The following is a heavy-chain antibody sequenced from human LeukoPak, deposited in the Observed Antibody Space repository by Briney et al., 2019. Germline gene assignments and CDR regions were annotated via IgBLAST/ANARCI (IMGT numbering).Heavy chain of an antibody. CDR2: ISDDGSST. V-gene: IGHV3-74*01. CDR1: GFTFRTYW. D-gene: IGHD3-10*01. Sequence: GGSLRLSCTTSGFTFRTYWMHWVRQAPGKGPVWVSRISDDGSSTSYADSVKGRFTTSRDNAKNTLYLQMSSLRAEDTALYYCTRDQAGAFDIWGQGTLVTVSS. J-gene: IGHJ3*02. CDR3: TRDQAGAFDI.